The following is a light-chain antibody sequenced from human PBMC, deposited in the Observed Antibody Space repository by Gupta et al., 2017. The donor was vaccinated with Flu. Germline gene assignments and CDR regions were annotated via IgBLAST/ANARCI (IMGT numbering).Light chain of an antibody. CDR3: QQTWSTGARN. CDR1: QRIGTY. CDR2: AAS. Sequence: DIQMTQSPSSLSASVGDRVTITCRASQRIGTYVNWYQQKAGGAPKLLIHAASSLNSGVPSRFSGSGSGTDFTLTISSLQPEDFATYYCQQTWSTGARNFGGGTKVEIQ. V-gene: IGKV1-39*01. J-gene: IGKJ4*01.